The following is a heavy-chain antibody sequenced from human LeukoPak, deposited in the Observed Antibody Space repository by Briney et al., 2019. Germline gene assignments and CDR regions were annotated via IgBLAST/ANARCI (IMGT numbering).Heavy chain of an antibody. V-gene: IGHV4-34*01. CDR2: INHSGST. CDR3: ARASDDFLDY. D-gene: IGHD2-21*02. CDR1: GGSFSGYY. Sequence: KSSETLSLTCAVYGGSFSGYYWSWIRQPPGKGLEWIGEINHSGSTNYNPSLKSRVTISVDTSKNQLSLKLSSVTAADTAVYYCARASDDFLDYWGQGTLVTVSS. J-gene: IGHJ4*02.